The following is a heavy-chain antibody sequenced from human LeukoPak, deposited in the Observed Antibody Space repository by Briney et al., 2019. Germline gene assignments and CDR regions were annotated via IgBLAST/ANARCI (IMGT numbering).Heavy chain of an antibody. CDR1: GYTFTDYY. CDR2: INPNSGGT. J-gene: IGHJ4*02. V-gene: IGHV1-2*02. Sequence: GASVKVSCKASGYTFTDYYMHWVRQAPGQGLEWMGWINPNSGGTNYAQKFQGRVTMTRDTSISTAYMELSRLRSDDTAVYYCARDLYYDSSGYYQIDSWGQGTLVTVSS. CDR3: ARDLYYDSSGYYQIDS. D-gene: IGHD3-22*01.